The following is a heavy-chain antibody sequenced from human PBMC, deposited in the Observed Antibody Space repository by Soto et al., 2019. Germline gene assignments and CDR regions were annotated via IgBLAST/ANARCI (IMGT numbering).Heavy chain of an antibody. CDR3: VHRRDGYNSAFFDY. CDR1: GGTFSSYA. CDR2: IIRIFHTA. J-gene: IGHJ4*02. V-gene: IGHV1-69*01. D-gene: IGHD5-12*01. Sequence: QVPLVQSGAEVKKPGSSVKVSCKASGGTFSSYAFSWVRQAPGLGLEWMGGIIRIFHTATYAQKFQGRVTITADESTSTAYMELISLTSDDTAVYYCVHRRDGYNSAFFDYWGQGTLVTVSS.